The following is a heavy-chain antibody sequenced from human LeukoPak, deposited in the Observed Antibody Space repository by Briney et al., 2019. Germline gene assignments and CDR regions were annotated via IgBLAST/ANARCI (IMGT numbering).Heavy chain of an antibody. J-gene: IGHJ4*02. CDR3: ARDTSRGFQYYFDY. CDR1: GFTFGDYA. V-gene: IGHV3-48*03. CDR2: ISNFGSTI. Sequence: PGGSLRLSCTASGFTFGDYAMNWVRQAPGKGLEWVSYISNFGSTIYYADSVNGRFTISRDNAKNSLYLQMNSLRVEDTAVYYCARDTSRGFQYYFDYWGQGTLVTVSS.